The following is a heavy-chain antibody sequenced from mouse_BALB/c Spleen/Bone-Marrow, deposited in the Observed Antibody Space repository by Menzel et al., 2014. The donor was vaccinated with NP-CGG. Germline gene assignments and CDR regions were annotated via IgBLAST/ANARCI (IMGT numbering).Heavy chain of an antibody. CDR3: ARRRDDGYYRWDY. J-gene: IGHJ2*01. V-gene: IGHV1-14*01. Sequence: LVESGPELVKPGASVKMSCKASGYTFSSYVMHWVKQKPGQGLEWIGGINPYNDGTKYNEKFKGKATLTSDKSSSTAYMELSSLTSEDSAVYYCARRRDDGYYRWDYWGQGTTPTVSS. CDR2: INPYNDGT. CDR1: GYTFSSYV. D-gene: IGHD2-3*01.